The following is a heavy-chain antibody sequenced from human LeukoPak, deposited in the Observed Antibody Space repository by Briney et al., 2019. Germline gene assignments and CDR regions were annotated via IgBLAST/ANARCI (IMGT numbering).Heavy chain of an antibody. V-gene: IGHV3-21*01. Sequence: PGGSLRLSCAASGFTFSSYSMTWVRQAPGKGLEWVSSISSSSSYIYYADSVKGRFTISRDNAKNSLYLQMNSLRAEDTAVYYCARDSGYSSGWPVDYWGQGTLVTVSS. J-gene: IGHJ4*02. CDR3: ARDSGYSSGWPVDY. CDR1: GFTFSSYS. D-gene: IGHD6-19*01. CDR2: ISSSSSYI.